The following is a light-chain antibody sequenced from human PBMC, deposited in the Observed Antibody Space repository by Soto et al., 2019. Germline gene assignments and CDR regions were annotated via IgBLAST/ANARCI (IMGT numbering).Light chain of an antibody. Sequence: PATLSVSRLGRATLSCRASQSISDTLAWYQQHPGQPPRLLIYGISTRATGIPARFSGSGSGTEFSLTISSLQSEDFAVYYCQQYSKWPITFGQGTRLEI. J-gene: IGKJ5*01. CDR2: GIS. CDR1: QSISDT. CDR3: QQYSKWPIT. V-gene: IGKV3-15*01.